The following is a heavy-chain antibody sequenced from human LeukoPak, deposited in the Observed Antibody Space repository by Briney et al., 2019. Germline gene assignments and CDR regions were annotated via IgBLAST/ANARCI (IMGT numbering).Heavy chain of an antibody. Sequence: GSLRLSCAASGFTFSSYSMNWVRQPPGKGLEWIGEINHSGSTNYNPSLKSRVTISVDTSKNQFSLKLSSVTAADTAVYYCARPVGWFDPWGQGTLVTVSS. V-gene: IGHV4-34*01. CDR1: GFTFSSYS. CDR3: ARPVGWFDP. CDR2: INHSGST. J-gene: IGHJ5*02.